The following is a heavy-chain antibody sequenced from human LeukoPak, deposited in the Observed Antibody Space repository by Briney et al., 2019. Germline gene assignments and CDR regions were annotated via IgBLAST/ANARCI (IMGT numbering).Heavy chain of an antibody. J-gene: IGHJ4*02. V-gene: IGHV1-2*02. CDR1: GYTFTDYY. CDR2: INPNSGDT. CDR3: ARANFLYCSSTTCLFDY. Sequence: ASAKVSCKASGYTFTDYYLHWVRQAPGQGFEWMGWINPNSGDTNYAQKFQGRVTMTRDTSFSTAHMEMSRLRSDDTAVYYCARANFLYCSSTTCLFDYWGQGSLVTVSS. D-gene: IGHD2-2*01.